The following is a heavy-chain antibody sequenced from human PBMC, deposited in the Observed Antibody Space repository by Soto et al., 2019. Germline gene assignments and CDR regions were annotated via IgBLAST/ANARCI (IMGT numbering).Heavy chain of an antibody. D-gene: IGHD3-9*01. Sequence: QVQLVESGGGVAQPGMSLTVSCAASGFTFSSYAMHWVRQAPGKGLDWVALISYDGGNKYYADSVKGRFTISRDNSRNTLYLQMNNLRAEDTAIYYCARELTGFDYWGQGTLVTVSS. CDR2: ISYDGGNK. J-gene: IGHJ4*02. CDR1: GFTFSSYA. V-gene: IGHV3-30-3*01. CDR3: ARELTGFDY.